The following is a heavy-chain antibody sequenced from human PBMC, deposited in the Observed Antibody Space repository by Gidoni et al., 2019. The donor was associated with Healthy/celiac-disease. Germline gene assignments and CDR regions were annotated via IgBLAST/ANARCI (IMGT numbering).Heavy chain of an antibody. CDR3: AKLPTPIAAVHTYYYYYYMDV. Sequence: EVQLLESGGGLVQPGGSLRLSCAASGFTFSSYAMSWVRQAPGKGLEWVSAISGSGGSTYYADSVKGRFTISRDNSKNTLYLQMNSLRAEDTAVYYCAKLPTPIAAVHTYYYYYYMDVWGKGTTVTVSS. CDR1: GFTFSSYA. V-gene: IGHV3-23*01. CDR2: ISGSGGST. J-gene: IGHJ6*03. D-gene: IGHD6-13*01.